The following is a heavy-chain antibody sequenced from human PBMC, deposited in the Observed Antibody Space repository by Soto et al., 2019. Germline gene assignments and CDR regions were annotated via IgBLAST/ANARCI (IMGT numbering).Heavy chain of an antibody. D-gene: IGHD6-13*01. Sequence: PGGSLRLSCAASGFSFSDYAMSWVRQAPGKGLEWVSVISESGGSTHYADSVRGRFTVSRDNSKNSLSLRMNSLRDEDTAVYFCXKRSPYSSGWYSPIFDYWGQGALVTVSS. V-gene: IGHV3-23*01. CDR1: GFSFSDYA. CDR2: ISESGGST. J-gene: IGHJ4*02. CDR3: XKRSPYSSGWYSPIFDY.